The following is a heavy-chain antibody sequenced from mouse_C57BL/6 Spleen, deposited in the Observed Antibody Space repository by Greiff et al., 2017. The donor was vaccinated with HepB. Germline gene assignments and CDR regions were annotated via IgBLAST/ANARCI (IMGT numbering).Heavy chain of an antibody. J-gene: IGHJ2*01. V-gene: IGHV1-81*01. D-gene: IGHD1-1*01. CDR2: IYPRSGNT. Sequence: LEESGAELARPGASVKLSCKASGYTFTSYGISWVKQRTGQGLEWIGEIYPRSGNTSYNEKFKGKATLTADKSSRTAYMELRSLTSEDSAVYFCARIITTVVDPYYFDYWGQGTTLTVSS. CDR3: ARIITTVVDPYYFDY. CDR1: GYTFTSYG.